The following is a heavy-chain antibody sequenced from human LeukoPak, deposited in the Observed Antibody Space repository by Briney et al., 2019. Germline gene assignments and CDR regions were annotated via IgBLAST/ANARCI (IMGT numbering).Heavy chain of an antibody. Sequence: GASVKVSCKVSGYTLTELSMHWVRQAPGKGLEWMGGFDPEDGETIYAQKFQGRVTMTEDTSTDTAYMELSSLRSEDTAVYYCATVLYDSSGSSSDYRGQGTLVTVSS. J-gene: IGHJ4*02. CDR1: GYTLTELS. D-gene: IGHD3-22*01. V-gene: IGHV1-24*01. CDR2: FDPEDGET. CDR3: ATVLYDSSGSSSDY.